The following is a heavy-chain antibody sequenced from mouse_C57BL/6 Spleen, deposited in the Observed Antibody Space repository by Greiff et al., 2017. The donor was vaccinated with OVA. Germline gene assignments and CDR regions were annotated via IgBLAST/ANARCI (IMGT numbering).Heavy chain of an antibody. CDR1: GYTFTDYY. V-gene: IGHV1-26*01. CDR2: INPNNGGT. J-gene: IGHJ1*03. D-gene: IGHD5-1*01. Sequence: VQLKQSGPELVKPGASVKISCKASGYTFTDYYMNWVKQSHGKSLEWIGDINPNNGGTSYNQKFKGKATLTVDKSSSTAYMELRSLTSEDSAVYYCARSNWYFDVWGTGTTVTVSS. CDR3: ARSNWYFDV.